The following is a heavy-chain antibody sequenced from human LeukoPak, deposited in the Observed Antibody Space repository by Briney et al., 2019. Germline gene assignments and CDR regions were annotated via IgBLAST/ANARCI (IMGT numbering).Heavy chain of an antibody. J-gene: IGHJ5*02. V-gene: IGHV4-38-2*01. Sequence: PSETLSLTCAVSGYSISSGYYWGWIRQPPGKGLEWIGSIYHSGSTYYNPSLKSRVTISVDTSKNQFSLKPSSVTAADTAVYYCARRDRWFDPWGEGTLVTVSS. CDR1: GYSISSGYY. CDR2: IYHSGST. CDR3: ARRDRWFDP.